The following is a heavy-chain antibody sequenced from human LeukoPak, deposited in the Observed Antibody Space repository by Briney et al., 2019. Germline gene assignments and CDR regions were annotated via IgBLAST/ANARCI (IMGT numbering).Heavy chain of an antibody. Sequence: SETLSLTCTISGGSISSYYWSWIRQPPGKGLEWIGYIYYSGSTSYNPSLKSRVTISVDTSKNQFSLKLSSVTAADTAVYYCARGGSGYSSSWYGEIDYWGQGTLVTVSS. D-gene: IGHD6-13*01. CDR1: GGSISSYY. CDR2: IYYSGST. CDR3: ARGGSGYSSSWYGEIDY. V-gene: IGHV4-59*01. J-gene: IGHJ4*02.